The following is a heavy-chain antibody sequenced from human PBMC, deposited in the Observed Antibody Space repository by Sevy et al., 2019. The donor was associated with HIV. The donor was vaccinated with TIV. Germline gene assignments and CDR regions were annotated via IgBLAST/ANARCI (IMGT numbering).Heavy chain of an antibody. CDR2: MYHSGTS. CDR3: ARHGGIVDRAFDY. Sequence: SETLSLICTVSGGSIGGSSYDWGWIRQHPGKGLEWIRSMYHSGTSYYNPSLKSRVTISVDTSKNQFSLKVNSVTAADTAVYYYARHGGIVDRAFDYWGQGSLVTVSS. D-gene: IGHD2-21*01. V-gene: IGHV4-39*01. J-gene: IGHJ4*02. CDR1: GGSIGGSSYD.